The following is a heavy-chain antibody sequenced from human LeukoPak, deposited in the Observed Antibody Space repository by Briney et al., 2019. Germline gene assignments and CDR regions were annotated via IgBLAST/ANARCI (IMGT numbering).Heavy chain of an antibody. D-gene: IGHD4-17*01. CDR2: IYYSGST. CDR3: ATAMTTVNWFDP. CDR1: GGSISSSSYY. Sequence: PSETLSLTCTVSGGSISSSSYYWGWIRQPPGKGLEWIGSIYYSGSTYYNPSLKSRVTISVDTSKNQFSLKLSSVTAADTAVYYCATAMTTVNWFDPWGQGTLVTVSS. V-gene: IGHV4-39*07. J-gene: IGHJ5*02.